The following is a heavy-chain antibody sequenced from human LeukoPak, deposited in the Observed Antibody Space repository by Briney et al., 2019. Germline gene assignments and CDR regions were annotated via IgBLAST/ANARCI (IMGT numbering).Heavy chain of an antibody. V-gene: IGHV3-30*18. CDR2: ISYDGSNK. CDR3: AKDSRGGYYYGELDY. CDR1: GFTFSSYG. Sequence: PGGSLRLSCAAPGFTFSSYGMHWVRQAPGKGLEWVAVISYDGSNKYYADSVKGRFTISRDNSKNTLYLQMNSLRAEDTAVYYCAKDSRGGYYYGELDYWGQGTLVTVSS. D-gene: IGHD3-22*01. J-gene: IGHJ4*02.